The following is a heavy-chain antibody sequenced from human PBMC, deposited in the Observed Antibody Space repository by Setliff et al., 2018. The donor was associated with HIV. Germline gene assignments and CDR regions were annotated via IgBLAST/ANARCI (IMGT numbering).Heavy chain of an antibody. J-gene: IGHJ4*02. D-gene: IGHD1-20*01. CDR3: GRARSSWYNISPYYFDS. Sequence: LSLTCTVSGGSISSHYWSWIRQPPGKGLEWIGSIYYNGITNYNPSLKSRVTVSVDTSKNQFSLKLSSVTAADTAVYYCGRARSSWYNISPYYFDSWGQGTLVTVSS. CDR2: IYYNGIT. V-gene: IGHV4-59*11. CDR1: GGSISSHY.